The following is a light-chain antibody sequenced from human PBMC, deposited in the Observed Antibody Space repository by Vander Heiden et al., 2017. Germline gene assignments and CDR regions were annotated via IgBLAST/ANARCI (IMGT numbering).Light chain of an antibody. Sequence: IVLTQSPGTLSLSSGQRATLSCRSSQSIGGTVLAWYQQKPGQAPRLLIYSASNRTTGVPSRFSGSRSGTDFTLTIGRLEPEDFAVYYCRKWGGTFGPGTKVDIK. CDR3: RKWGGT. V-gene: IGKV3-20*01. CDR2: SAS. J-gene: IGKJ3*01. CDR1: QSIGGTV.